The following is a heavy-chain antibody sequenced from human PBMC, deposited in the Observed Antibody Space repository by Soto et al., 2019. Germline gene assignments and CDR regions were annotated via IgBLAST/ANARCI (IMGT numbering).Heavy chain of an antibody. D-gene: IGHD6-19*01. V-gene: IGHV1-18*01. J-gene: IGHJ6*02. CDR1: GYTFTSYG. Sequence: QVPLVQSGAEGKKPGASVKVSCKASGYTFTSYGISWVRQAPGQGLEWMGWISAYNGNTNYAQKLQGRVTMTTDTSTSTAYMELRSLRSDDTAVYYCARVGDSSGWYVGYYYGMDVWGQGTTVTVSS. CDR2: ISAYNGNT. CDR3: ARVGDSSGWYVGYYYGMDV.